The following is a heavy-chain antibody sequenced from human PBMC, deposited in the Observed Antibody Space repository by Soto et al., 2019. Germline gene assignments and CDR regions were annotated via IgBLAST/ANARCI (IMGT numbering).Heavy chain of an antibody. CDR3: ASSFRGVLIAFYY. Sequence: GGSLRLSCAASGFSFSINAMSWVRQAPGKGLEWVSAIRGSGDSTYYADSVKGRFTISRDNSKNTLFLQMNSLRAEDTAVYYCASSFRGVLIAFYYWGQGTLVTVSS. CDR2: IRGSGDST. V-gene: IGHV3-23*01. J-gene: IGHJ4*02. D-gene: IGHD3-10*01. CDR1: GFSFSINA.